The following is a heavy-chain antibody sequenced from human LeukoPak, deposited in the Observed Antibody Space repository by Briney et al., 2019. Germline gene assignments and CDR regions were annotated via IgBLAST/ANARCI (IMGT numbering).Heavy chain of an antibody. Sequence: GGSLRLSCAASGLTFSDYYMSWIRQAPGKGLEWVSGITGSGGSTYYAGSVKGRFTISRDNSKNTLYLQVNSLRAEDTAVYYCAKDDGLIMFSSWGQGTLVTVSS. CDR1: GLTFSDYY. V-gene: IGHV3-23*01. CDR2: ITGSGGST. D-gene: IGHD3-16*01. CDR3: AKDDGLIMFSS. J-gene: IGHJ5*02.